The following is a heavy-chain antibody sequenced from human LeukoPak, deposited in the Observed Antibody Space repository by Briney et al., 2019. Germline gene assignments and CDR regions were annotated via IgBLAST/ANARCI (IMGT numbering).Heavy chain of an antibody. CDR3: ARDVGYCSSTSCHPVDAFDI. Sequence: ASVKVSCKASGNTFTGYYMHWVRQAPGQGLEWMGWINPNSGDTNYAQKFQGRVTMTRDTSISTAYMELSRLRSDNTAVYYCARDVGYCSSTSCHPVDAFDIWGQGTMVTVSS. CDR1: GNTFTGYY. D-gene: IGHD2-2*03. J-gene: IGHJ3*02. V-gene: IGHV1-2*02. CDR2: INPNSGDT.